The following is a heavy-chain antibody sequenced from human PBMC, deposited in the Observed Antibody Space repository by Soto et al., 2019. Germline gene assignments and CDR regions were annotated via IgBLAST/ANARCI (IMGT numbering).Heavy chain of an antibody. Sequence: SKNLSLTCAVYGGSLSGYYWSWIRQPPGKGLEWIGEINHSGSTNYNPSLKSRVTVSVDTSKNQFSLKLSSVTAADTAVYYCARSTVRATILGYCGQGTLVTVSS. D-gene: IGHD1-26*01. J-gene: IGHJ4*02. CDR2: INHSGST. V-gene: IGHV4-34*01. CDR3: ARSTVRATILGY. CDR1: GGSLSGYY.